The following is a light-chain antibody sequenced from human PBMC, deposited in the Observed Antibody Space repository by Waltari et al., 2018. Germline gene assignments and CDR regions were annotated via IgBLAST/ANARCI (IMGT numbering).Light chain of an antibody. V-gene: IGKV4-1*01. CDR2: WSS. J-gene: IGKJ4*01. CDR1: PSVLSSSDNKNY. Sequence: DIVMTQSPDSLAVSLGERATINCKSSPSVLSSSDNKNYLAWYQQKPGQPPKLFIYWSSTRESGVPDRFSGSGSGTDFALTISSVQAEDVAVYYCQHYYTSPPTFGGGTKVEIK. CDR3: QHYYTSPPT.